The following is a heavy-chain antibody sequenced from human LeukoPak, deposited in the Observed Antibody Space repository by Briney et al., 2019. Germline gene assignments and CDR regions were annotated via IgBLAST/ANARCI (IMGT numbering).Heavy chain of an antibody. CDR1: GFTFSDYY. CDR2: ISASGDTT. Sequence: PGGSLRLSCAASGFTFSDYYMSWIRQAPGKGLEWVSVISASGDTTYYADSVKGRFTISRDNSKNTLYLQMSSLRAGDTAVYYCARTVGALDYWGQGTLVTVSS. D-gene: IGHD1-26*01. CDR3: ARTVGALDY. V-gene: IGHV3-11*01. J-gene: IGHJ4*02.